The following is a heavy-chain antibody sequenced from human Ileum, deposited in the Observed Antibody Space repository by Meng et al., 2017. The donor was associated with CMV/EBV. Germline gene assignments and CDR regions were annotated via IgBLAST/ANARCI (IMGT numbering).Heavy chain of an antibody. CDR1: GDIFTGYY. J-gene: IGHJ4*02. CDR2: IRLNSGDT. CDR3: ARENWVYDY. D-gene: IGHD7-27*01. Sequence: QGKPVQFGKKMKTPGGSVKVSCKASGDIFTGYYMHWFRQAPGQGLEWMGQIRLNSGDTHYAQKFQGRVTMTRDMSIITAYMELSSLMSDDTAVYYCARENWVYDYWGQGTLVTVSS. V-gene: IGHV1-2*06.